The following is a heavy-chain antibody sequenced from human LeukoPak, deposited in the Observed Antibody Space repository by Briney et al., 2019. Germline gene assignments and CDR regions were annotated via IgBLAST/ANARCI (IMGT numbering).Heavy chain of an antibody. D-gene: IGHD3-22*01. CDR1: GYTFTGYY. CDR2: INPNSGGT. Sequence: PWASVKVSCKASGYTFTGYYMHWVRQAPGQGLEWMGWINPNSGGTNYAQKFQGRVTMTRGTSISTAYMELSRLRSDDTAVYYCARGDSSGYYLDYWGQGTLVTVSS. J-gene: IGHJ4*02. V-gene: IGHV1-2*02. CDR3: ARGDSSGYYLDY.